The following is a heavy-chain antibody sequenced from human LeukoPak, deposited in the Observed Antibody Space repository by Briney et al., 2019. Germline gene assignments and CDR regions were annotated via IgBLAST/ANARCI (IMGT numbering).Heavy chain of an antibody. Sequence: PGGSLRLSCAASGFTFSSYDMHWVRQATGKGLEWVSAIGTAGDTYYPGSVKGRFTISRENAKNSLYLQMNSLRAGDTAVYYCARGAYYDSSGYYDAFDIWGQGTMVTVSS. D-gene: IGHD3-22*01. CDR3: ARGAYYDSSGYYDAFDI. V-gene: IGHV3-13*01. CDR2: IGTAGDT. CDR1: GFTFSSYD. J-gene: IGHJ3*02.